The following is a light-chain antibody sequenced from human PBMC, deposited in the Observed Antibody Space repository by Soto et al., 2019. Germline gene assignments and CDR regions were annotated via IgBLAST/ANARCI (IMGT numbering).Light chain of an antibody. CDR2: DAS. Sequence: LTQSPASLSLSPGERATLSCRASQTVGISLAWYQHKPGQPPRLLIYDASKRPTGIPARFGGSGSGTDFTLTISSLEPEDFAVYYCQQRTNWLFTFGPGTKVDIK. CDR1: QTVGIS. J-gene: IGKJ3*01. CDR3: QQRTNWLFT. V-gene: IGKV3-11*01.